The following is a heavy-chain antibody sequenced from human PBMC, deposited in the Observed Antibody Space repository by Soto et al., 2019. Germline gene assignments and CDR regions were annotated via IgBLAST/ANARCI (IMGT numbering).Heavy chain of an antibody. J-gene: IGHJ4*02. Sequence: SETLSLTCTVSIDSITSYYWSWIRQPPGKGLEWIGNIYGSGSTDYSPSLKSRVTTSVDTSKNQFSLRLSSVTAADTAVYYCATLLSYSTSWFYFDYWGQGTLVTVSS. D-gene: IGHD6-13*01. CDR2: IYGSGST. CDR1: IDSITSYY. V-gene: IGHV4-59*08. CDR3: ATLLSYSTSWFYFDY.